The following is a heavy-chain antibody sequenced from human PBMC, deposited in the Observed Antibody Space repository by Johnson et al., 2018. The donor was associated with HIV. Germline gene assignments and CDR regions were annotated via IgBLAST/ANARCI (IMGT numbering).Heavy chain of an antibody. J-gene: IGHJ3*02. CDR2: INLDGSEK. Sequence: VQLVESGGGLVQPGGSLRLSCAASGFTFNSFWLSWVRQAPGKGLEWVANINLDGSEKYYVDSVKGRFTISRDNVRNSVYLQMNSLGVEDTGFYYCARDELYRMYALTALDIWGQGTMVIVSS. V-gene: IGHV3-7*01. CDR1: GFTFNSFW. CDR3: ARDELYRMYALTALDI. D-gene: IGHD2-15*01.